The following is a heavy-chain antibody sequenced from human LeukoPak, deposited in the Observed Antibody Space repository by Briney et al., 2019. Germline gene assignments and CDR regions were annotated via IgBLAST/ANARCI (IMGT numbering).Heavy chain of an antibody. CDR3: ARGVKYYYDSSGYYEGNWFDP. CDR1: GGSINNY. V-gene: IGHV4-4*07. J-gene: IGHJ5*02. Sequence: SETLSLTCTVSGGSINNYWSWIRQPAGKGLEWIGRIYTSGSTHYNPSLKSRVTMSVDTSKNQFSLKLSSVTAADTAVYYCARGVKYYYDSSGYYEGNWFDPWGQGTLVTVSS. CDR2: IYTSGST. D-gene: IGHD3-22*01.